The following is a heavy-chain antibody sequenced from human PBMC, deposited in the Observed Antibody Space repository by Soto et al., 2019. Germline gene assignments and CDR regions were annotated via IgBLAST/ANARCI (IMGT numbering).Heavy chain of an antibody. Sequence: PSETLSLTCAVYGGSFSGYYWSWIRQPPGKGLEWIGEINHSGSTNYNPSLKSRVTISVDTSKNQFSLKLSSVTAADTAVYYCARGALWFREQWSDYWGQGTLVTVSS. V-gene: IGHV4-34*01. CDR3: ARGALWFREQWSDY. D-gene: IGHD3-10*01. CDR1: GGSFSGYY. J-gene: IGHJ4*02. CDR2: INHSGST.